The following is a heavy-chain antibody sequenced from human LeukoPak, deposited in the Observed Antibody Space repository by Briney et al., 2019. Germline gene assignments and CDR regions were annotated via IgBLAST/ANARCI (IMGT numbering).Heavy chain of an antibody. J-gene: IGHJ4*02. Sequence: GGSLRLSCAVSGLTFSSYAMSWVRQAPGKGLEWVSVISVSGGSMYYADSVRGRFTTFRDNSNNMVYLQMNSLRAEDTAVYYCATDFEQDSWSGHSDWGQGTLVTVSS. V-gene: IGHV3-23*01. CDR3: ATDFEQDSWSGHSD. D-gene: IGHD3-3*01. CDR1: GLTFSSYA. CDR2: ISVSGGSM.